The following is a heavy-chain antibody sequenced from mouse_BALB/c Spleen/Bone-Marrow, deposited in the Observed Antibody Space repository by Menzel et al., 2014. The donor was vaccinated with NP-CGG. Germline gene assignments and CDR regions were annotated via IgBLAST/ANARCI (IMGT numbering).Heavy chain of an antibody. CDR3: ARRPSFYGSCCGAMDY. Sequence: EVQLQQSGPELVKPGASVKMSCKASGYTFTNYVMHWVKQKPGQGLEWIGYINPYNDGTKYNEKFKGKATLTSDKSSGTAYMELSSLTSEDSAVYYCARRPSFYGSCCGAMDYWGQGTSVTVSA. CDR2: INPYNDGT. D-gene: IGHD1-1*01. CDR1: GYTFTNYV. J-gene: IGHJ4*01. V-gene: IGHV1-14*01.